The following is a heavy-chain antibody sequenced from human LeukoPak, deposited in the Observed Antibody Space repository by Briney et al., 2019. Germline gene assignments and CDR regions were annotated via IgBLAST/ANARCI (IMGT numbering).Heavy chain of an antibody. Sequence: SETLSLTCTVSGGSISSSSYYWSWIRQPPGKGLEWIGSIYYSGSTYYNPSLKGRVTISVDTSKNQFSLKLSSVTAADTAVYYCARNFSSGWFDYWGQGTLVTVSS. CDR1: GGSISSSSYY. D-gene: IGHD6-19*01. V-gene: IGHV4-39*07. CDR2: IYYSGST. J-gene: IGHJ4*02. CDR3: ARNFSSGWFDY.